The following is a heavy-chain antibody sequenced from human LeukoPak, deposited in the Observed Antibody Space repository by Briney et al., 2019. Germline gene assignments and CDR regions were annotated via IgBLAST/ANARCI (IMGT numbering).Heavy chain of an antibody. CDR1: GYTFTTYA. D-gene: IGHD6-19*01. CDR3: ARAWTPDIAVAGIFDS. Sequence: ASVTVSCTASGYTFTTYAIHWVRQAPGQSLEWMGWINTGNGNTKYSQNFQGRVTITRDTSASTAYMDLTSLRSEDTAVYYCARAWTPDIAVAGIFDSWGQGALVTVSS. CDR2: INTGNGNT. V-gene: IGHV1-3*04. J-gene: IGHJ4*02.